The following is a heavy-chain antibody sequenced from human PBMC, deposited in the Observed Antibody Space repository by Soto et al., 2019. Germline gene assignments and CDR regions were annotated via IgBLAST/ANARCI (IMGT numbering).Heavy chain of an antibody. D-gene: IGHD2-15*01. V-gene: IGHV4-30-4*01. CDR3: ARGRYCLTGRCFPNWFDS. Sequence: SETLSLTCSVSGDSISTVDYFWAWIRQPPGQALEYIGYIYKSATTYYNPSFEGRVAISLDMSKSHFSLNVTSVTAADTAVYFCARGRYCLTGRCFPNWFDSWGQGTLVTVSS. J-gene: IGHJ5*01. CDR2: IYKSATT. CDR1: GDSISTVDYF.